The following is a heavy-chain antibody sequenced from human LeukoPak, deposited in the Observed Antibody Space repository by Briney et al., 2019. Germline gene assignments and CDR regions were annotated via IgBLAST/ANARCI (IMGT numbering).Heavy chain of an antibody. Sequence: GASVKVSCTASGGTFSSYAISWVRQAPGQGLEWMGRIIPIVGIANYAQKFQGRITITADKSTSTAYMELSSLRSEDTAVYYREYGSGAFDIWGQGTMVTVSS. CDR1: GGTFSSYA. CDR3: EYGSGAFDI. V-gene: IGHV1-69*04. J-gene: IGHJ3*02. CDR2: IIPIVGIA. D-gene: IGHD4-17*01.